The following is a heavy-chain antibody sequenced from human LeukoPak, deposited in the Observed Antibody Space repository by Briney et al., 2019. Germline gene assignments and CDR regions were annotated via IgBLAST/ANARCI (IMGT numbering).Heavy chain of an antibody. CDR1: GFTFSRHS. J-gene: IGHJ6*02. V-gene: IGHV3-21*01. Sequence: GGSLRLSCAASGFTFSRHSMNWVRQAPGKGLEWVSSIISSSEYIYYADSVKGRFTLSRDNAKNSLYLQMNSLRAEDTAVYFCARSGSPLLGYYYGMDVWGQGTTVTVSS. D-gene: IGHD3-10*01. CDR2: IISSSEYI. CDR3: ARSGSPLLGYYYGMDV.